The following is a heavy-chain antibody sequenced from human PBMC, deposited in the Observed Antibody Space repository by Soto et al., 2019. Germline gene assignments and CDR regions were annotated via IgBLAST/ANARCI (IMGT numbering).Heavy chain of an antibody. CDR3: AKRPNYYDSGGNQPWAFDY. J-gene: IGHJ4*02. D-gene: IGHD3-22*01. Sequence: GGSLRLSCAASGFTFDNYAMSWVRQAPGKGLEWVSGISGSGGRTYYADSVKGRFTISRDNSKNTLSLQMNSLRVGDTALYYCAKRPNYYDSGGNQPWAFDYWGQGTLVTVSS. V-gene: IGHV3-23*01. CDR2: ISGSGGRT. CDR1: GFTFDNYA.